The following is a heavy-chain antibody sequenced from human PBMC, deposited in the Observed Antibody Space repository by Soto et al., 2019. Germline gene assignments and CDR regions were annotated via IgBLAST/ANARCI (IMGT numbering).Heavy chain of an antibody. V-gene: IGHV1-2*04. D-gene: IGHD3-3*01. J-gene: IGHJ4*02. CDR1: GYTFTGYY. CDR3: ARGDDFWSGYNVYYFDY. CDR2: INPNSGGT. Sequence: GASVTVSCTASGYTFTGYYMHWVRQAPGQGLEWMGWINPNSGGTNYAQKFQGWVTMTRDTSISTAYMELSRLRSDDTAVYYCARGDDFWSGYNVYYFDYWGQGTLVTVSS.